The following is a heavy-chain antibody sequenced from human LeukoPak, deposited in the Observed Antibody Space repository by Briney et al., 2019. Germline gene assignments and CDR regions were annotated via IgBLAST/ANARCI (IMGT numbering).Heavy chain of an antibody. D-gene: IGHD5-12*01. CDR3: ARYNSGYDS. Sequence: GGSLRLSCAASGFTFSTYAMGWVRQAPGKGLERVSAISGSGGTTSYADSVKGRFTISRDNSKNTLDLQMNSLRAEDTALYYCARYNSGYDSWGQGTLVTVSS. CDR2: ISGSGGTT. J-gene: IGHJ4*02. V-gene: IGHV3-23*01. CDR1: GFTFSTYA.